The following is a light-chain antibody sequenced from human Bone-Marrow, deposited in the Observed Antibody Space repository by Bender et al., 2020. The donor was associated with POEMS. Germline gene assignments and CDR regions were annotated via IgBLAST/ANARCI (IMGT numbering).Light chain of an antibody. Sequence: QSALTQPASVSGSPGQSITISCTGISRDVGVSWYQHHPGEPPKLIIYDAIMPPSGISNPCSGSKSGDTASMTISRLQAEDEADYYSCSYAGDKVFGSGTKVTVL. CDR1: SRDVG. CDR2: DAI. V-gene: IGLV2-23*01. J-gene: IGLJ1*01. CDR3: CSYAGDKV.